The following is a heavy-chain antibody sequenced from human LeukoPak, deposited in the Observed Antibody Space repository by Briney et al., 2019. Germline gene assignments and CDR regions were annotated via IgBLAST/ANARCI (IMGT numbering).Heavy chain of an antibody. Sequence: GGSLRLSYAASGFTFSSYAMSWVRQAPGKGLEWVSAISGSGGSTYYADSVKGRFTISRDNSKNTLYLQMNSLRAEDTAVYYCAKDERYYDSSGYYPNGNFQHWGQGTLVTVSS. CDR1: GFTFSSYA. CDR3: AKDERYYDSSGYYPNGNFQH. CDR2: ISGSGGST. J-gene: IGHJ1*01. V-gene: IGHV3-23*01. D-gene: IGHD3-22*01.